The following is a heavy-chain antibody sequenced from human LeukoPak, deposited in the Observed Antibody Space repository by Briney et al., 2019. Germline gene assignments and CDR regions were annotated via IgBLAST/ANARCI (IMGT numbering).Heavy chain of an antibody. CDR3: ARCGPTTVLYYYYYMDV. CDR2: ISGSGGST. D-gene: IGHD4/OR15-4a*01. J-gene: IGHJ6*03. Sequence: GGSLRLSCAASGFTFSSYAMSWVRQAPGKGLEWVSAISGSGGSTYYADSVKGRFTISRDNSKNTLYLQMNSLRAEDTALYYCARCGPTTVLYYYYYMDVWGKGTTVTVSS. CDR1: GFTFSSYA. V-gene: IGHV3-23*01.